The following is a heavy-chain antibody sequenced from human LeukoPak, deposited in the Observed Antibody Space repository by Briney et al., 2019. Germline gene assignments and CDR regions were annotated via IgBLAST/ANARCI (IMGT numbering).Heavy chain of an antibody. V-gene: IGHV4-59*12. D-gene: IGHD2-2*01. J-gene: IGHJ6*02. CDR3: ARAVRYCSSTSCYFMDV. CDR2: IYYSGST. CDR1: GGSISSYY. Sequence: SETLSLTCTVSGGSISSYYWSWIRQPPGRGLEWIGHIYYSGSTNYNPSLKSRVTLSVDTSKNQFSLKLSSVTAADTAVYYCARAVRYCSSTSCYFMDVWGQGTTVTVSS.